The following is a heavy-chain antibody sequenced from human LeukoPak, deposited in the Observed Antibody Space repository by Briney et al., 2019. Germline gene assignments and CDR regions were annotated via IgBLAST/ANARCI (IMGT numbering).Heavy chain of an antibody. D-gene: IGHD2-15*01. J-gene: IGHJ5*02. Sequence: GGSLRLSCSASGFTFSNYAMHWVRQAPGKGLEYVSAISSNGDSSYYADSVKGRFTISRDNSKNTLYLQMSSLRLEDTAVYYWVKVGILFYPWGQGTLVTVSP. CDR1: GFTFSNYA. CDR3: VKVGILFYP. CDR2: ISSNGDSS. V-gene: IGHV3-64D*09.